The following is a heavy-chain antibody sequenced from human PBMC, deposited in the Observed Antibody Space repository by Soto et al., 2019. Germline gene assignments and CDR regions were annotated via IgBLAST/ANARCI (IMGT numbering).Heavy chain of an antibody. CDR2: IIPILGPA. CDR3: ARDGHCSGPRCHRDNKYYLYYGLDV. V-gene: IGHV1-69*06. CDR1: GGTFSTQA. J-gene: IGHJ6*02. D-gene: IGHD2-15*01. Sequence: QVQLVQSGAEVKKPGSSVKVSCKASGGTFSTQAISWVRQAPGQGLEWMGGIIPILGPATYAQRFHGRVTITADNSTNTAYMELNSLRSEDTAVYYCARDGHCSGPRCHRDNKYYLYYGLDVWGQGTTVTVSS.